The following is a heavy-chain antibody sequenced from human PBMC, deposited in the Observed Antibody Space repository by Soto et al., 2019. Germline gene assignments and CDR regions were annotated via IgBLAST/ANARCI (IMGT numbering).Heavy chain of an antibody. CDR2: INTHNGNT. Sequence: ASVKVSCKASGYTFTTYGISWVRQAPGQGLEWMGWINTHNGNTNYAQNLQGRVIMTADTSTSTAYMELRSLRSDDTAIYYCTREGSAPYYYYGMDAWGQGTTVTVSS. V-gene: IGHV1-18*01. D-gene: IGHD3-10*01. J-gene: IGHJ6*02. CDR1: GYTFTTYG. CDR3: TREGSAPYYYYGMDA.